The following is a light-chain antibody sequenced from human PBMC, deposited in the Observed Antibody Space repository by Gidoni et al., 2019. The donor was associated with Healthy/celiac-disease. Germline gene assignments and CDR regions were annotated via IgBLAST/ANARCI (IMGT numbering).Light chain of an antibody. Sequence: DIQMTQSPSSLSASVGDRVTITCRASQSISSYLNWYRQKPGKAPKLLIYAASSLQSGVPSRFSGSGSGTDFTLTISSLQPEDFATYYCQQSYSTPLFTFGPXTKVDIK. V-gene: IGKV1-39*01. CDR2: AAS. CDR1: QSISSY. J-gene: IGKJ3*01. CDR3: QQSYSTPLFT.